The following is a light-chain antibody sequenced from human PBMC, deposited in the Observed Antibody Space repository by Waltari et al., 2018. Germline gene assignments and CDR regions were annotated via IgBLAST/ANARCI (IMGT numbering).Light chain of an antibody. CDR2: EDK. CDR1: SGSIAGDY. V-gene: IGLV6-57*03. J-gene: IGLJ2*01. Sequence: FLLTQPHSVSGSPGETVTISCTRTSGSIAGDYVQWYQRRPGSAPIAVIYEDKIRPSGVPDRFSGSIDRSSNSASLTISGLRPEDEADYFGQSYDITNVIFGGGTKVNVL. CDR3: QSYDITNVI.